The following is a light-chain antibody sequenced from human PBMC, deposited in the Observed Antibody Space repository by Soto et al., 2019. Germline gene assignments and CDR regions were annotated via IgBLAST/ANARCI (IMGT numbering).Light chain of an antibody. CDR3: CSYAGRFTWV. Sequence: QSALTQPRSVSGSPGQSVTISCTGTTSDVGGYNYVSWYQQPPGKAPKVMVYDVSKRPSGVPDRFSGSKSGNTASLTISGLQAEDEADYYCCSYAGRFTWVFGGGTKLTVL. J-gene: IGLJ3*02. V-gene: IGLV2-11*01. CDR1: TSDVGGYNY. CDR2: DVS.